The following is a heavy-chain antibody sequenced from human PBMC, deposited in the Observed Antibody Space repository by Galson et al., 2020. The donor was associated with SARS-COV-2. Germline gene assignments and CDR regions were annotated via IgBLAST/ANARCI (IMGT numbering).Heavy chain of an antibody. V-gene: IGHV4-34*01. CDR3: ARGVSSLIMVRGEYRGYYYYYYMDV. CDR2: INHSGST. D-gene: IGHD3-10*01. J-gene: IGHJ6*03. CDR1: GGSFSGYY. Sequence: SETLSLTCAVYGGSFSGYYWSWIRQPPGKGLEWIGEINHSGSTNYNPSLKSRVTISVDTSKNQFSLKLSSVTAADTAVYYCARGVSSLIMVRGEYRGYYYYYYMDVWGKGTTVTVSS.